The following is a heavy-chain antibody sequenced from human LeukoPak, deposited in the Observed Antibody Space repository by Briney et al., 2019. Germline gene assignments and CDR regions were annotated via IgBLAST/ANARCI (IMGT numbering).Heavy chain of an antibody. CDR1: GFTSSSYS. CDR3: ARVPDYGGSSPYYYYYMDV. D-gene: IGHD4-23*01. V-gene: IGHV3-21*01. J-gene: IGHJ6*03. Sequence: PGGSLRLSCAASGFTSSSYSMNWVRQAPGKGLEWVSSISSSSSYIYYADSVKGRFTISRDNAKNSLYLQMNSLRAEDTAVYYCARVPDYGGSSPYYYYYMDVWGKGTTVTVSS. CDR2: ISSSSSYI.